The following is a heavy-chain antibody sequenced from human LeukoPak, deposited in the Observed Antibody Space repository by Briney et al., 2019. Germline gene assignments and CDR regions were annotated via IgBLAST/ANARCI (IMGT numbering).Heavy chain of an antibody. D-gene: IGHD4-17*01. CDR1: GFTFTIYG. Sequence: PGGSLRLSCAPSGFTFTIYGMNWVRQAPGKGLEWVSGINWNGGSIGYADSVKGRFTISRDNAKNSLYLQMNSLRAEDTAFYYCARGYGDYDFFFNYWGQGTLVTVSS. J-gene: IGHJ4*02. CDR3: ARGYGDYDFFFNY. V-gene: IGHV3-20*04. CDR2: INWNGGSI.